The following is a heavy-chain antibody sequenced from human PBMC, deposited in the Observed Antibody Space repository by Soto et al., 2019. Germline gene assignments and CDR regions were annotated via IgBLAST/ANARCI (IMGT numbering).Heavy chain of an antibody. CDR1: GGSISSYY. J-gene: IGHJ6*03. CDR2: IYYSGST. V-gene: IGHV4-59*01. Sequence: SETLSLTCTVSGGSISSYYWSWIRQPPGKGLEWIGYIYYSGSTNYNPSLKSRVTISVDTSKNQFSLKLSSVTAADTAVYYCARGDCSGGTCYLGYYYMAVWGKGTTVTVSS. CDR3: ARGDCSGGTCYLGYYYMAV. D-gene: IGHD2-15*01.